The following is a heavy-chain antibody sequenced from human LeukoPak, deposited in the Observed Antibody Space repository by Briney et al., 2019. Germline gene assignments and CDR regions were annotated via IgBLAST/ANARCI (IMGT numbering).Heavy chain of an antibody. CDR1: SGSVSNSHYY. J-gene: IGHJ3*02. CDR3: ARVGYCSSTSCYWGAFDI. V-gene: IGHV4-39*07. D-gene: IGHD2-2*01. Sequence: PSETLSLTCTVSSGSVSNSHYYWAWVRQPPGKGLEWLGSIFYSGNTHYNPSLKSPVTISIDTSKNQFSLKVSSVTAADTAIYYCARVGYCSSTSCYWGAFDIWGQGTMVTVSS. CDR2: IFYSGNT.